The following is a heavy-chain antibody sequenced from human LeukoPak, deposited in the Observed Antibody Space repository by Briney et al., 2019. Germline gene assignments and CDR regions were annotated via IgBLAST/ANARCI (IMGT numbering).Heavy chain of an antibody. CDR2: ISYDGSNK. CDR3: AKGYTYYYGSGSYLRGVPFDY. V-gene: IGHV3-30*04. D-gene: IGHD3-10*01. Sequence: GGSLRLSCAASGFTFSSYAMHWVRQAPGKGLEWVAVISYDGSNKYYADSVKGRFTVSRDDSKNTLYLQMNSLRAEDTAVYYCAKGYTYYYGSGSYLRGVPFDYWGQGTLVTVSS. J-gene: IGHJ4*02. CDR1: GFTFSSYA.